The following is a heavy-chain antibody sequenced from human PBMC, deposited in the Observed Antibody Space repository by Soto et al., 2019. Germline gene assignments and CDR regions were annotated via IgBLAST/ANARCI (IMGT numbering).Heavy chain of an antibody. V-gene: IGHV4-31*03. CDR2: ISYSGST. Sequence: SETLSLTCTVSGGSISSCGYYWIWIRQHPGKGLEWIGYISYSGSTYYNPSLKSRVTISVDTSKNQFSLKLSSVTAADTAVYYCARAAGPHDHWGQGTLVTVSS. CDR3: ARAAGPHDH. J-gene: IGHJ5*02. CDR1: GGSISSCGYY.